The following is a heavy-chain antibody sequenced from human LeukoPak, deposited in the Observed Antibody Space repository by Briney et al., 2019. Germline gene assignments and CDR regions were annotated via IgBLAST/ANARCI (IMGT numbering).Heavy chain of an antibody. J-gene: IGHJ4*02. V-gene: IGHV3-30*14. CDR1: GFTFRNYV. CDR2: TSSDLNVK. Sequence: PGGSLRLSCAASGFTFRNYVIHWVRQAPGKGLEWVAVTSSDLNVKLYADSVKGRFTISRDNSKNTLYLQMNSLRTEDTAVYYCARDRSDGFDYWGQGTLVTVSS. CDR3: ARDRSDGFDY.